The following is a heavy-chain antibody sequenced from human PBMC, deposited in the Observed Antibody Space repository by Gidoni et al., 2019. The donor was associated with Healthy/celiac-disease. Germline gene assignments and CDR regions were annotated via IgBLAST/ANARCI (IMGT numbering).Heavy chain of an antibody. CDR3: AKVRPWELLDLSPMIFDY. D-gene: IGHD1-26*01. Sequence: QVQLVESGGGVVQPGRSLRLSCAASGFPFSSSGMPWVRQAPGNGLEWVAVISYDGSNKYYADSVKGRFTISRDNSKNTLYLQMNSLRAEDTAVYYCAKVRPWELLDLSPMIFDYWGQGTLVTVSS. CDR1: GFPFSSSG. V-gene: IGHV3-30*18. CDR2: ISYDGSNK. J-gene: IGHJ4*02.